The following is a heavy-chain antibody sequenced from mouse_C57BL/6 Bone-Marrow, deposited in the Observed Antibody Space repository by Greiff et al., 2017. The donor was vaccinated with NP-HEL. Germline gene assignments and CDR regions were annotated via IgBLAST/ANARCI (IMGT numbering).Heavy chain of an antibody. V-gene: IGHV1-63*01. CDR2: IYPGGGYT. CDR1: GYTFTNYW. Sequence: QVQLKESGAELVRPGTSVKMSCKASGYTFTNYWIGWAKQRPGHGLEWIGDIYPGGGYTNYNEKFKGKATLTADKSSSTAYMQFSSLTSEDSAIYYCARGDYGSSHWYFDVWGTGTTVTVSS. CDR3: ARGDYGSSHWYFDV. D-gene: IGHD1-1*01. J-gene: IGHJ1*03.